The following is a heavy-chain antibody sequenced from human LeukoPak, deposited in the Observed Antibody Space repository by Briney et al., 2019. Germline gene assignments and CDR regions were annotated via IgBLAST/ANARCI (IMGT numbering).Heavy chain of an antibody. V-gene: IGHV4-39*01. CDR3: ARRVIISSAYFDN. D-gene: IGHD3-10*01. CDR2: IYYPGDT. CDR1: GVAISTSHYY. Sequence: PSETLSLTCTVSGVAISTSHYYWGWIRQPPGKWLEWIASIYYPGDTYYNPSLNSRVTISLDTSKDRVSLKLSSVSAADTAVYYCARRVIISSAYFDNWGPRTLVTVSS. J-gene: IGHJ4*02.